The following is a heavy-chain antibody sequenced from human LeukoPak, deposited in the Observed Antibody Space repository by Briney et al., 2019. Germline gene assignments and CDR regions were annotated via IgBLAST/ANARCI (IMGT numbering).Heavy chain of an antibody. D-gene: IGHD2-21*01. Sequence: GGSLRLSCAASGFTFRSYGMHWVRQAPGKGLEWVAFIRYDGSNKYYADSVKGRFTISRDNSKNTLYLQMNSLRAEDTAVYYCAKEATNLVAYCGGDCSTHDAFDIWGQGTMVTVSS. J-gene: IGHJ3*02. V-gene: IGHV3-30*02. CDR2: IRYDGSNK. CDR3: AKEATNLVAYCGGDCSTHDAFDI. CDR1: GFTFRSYG.